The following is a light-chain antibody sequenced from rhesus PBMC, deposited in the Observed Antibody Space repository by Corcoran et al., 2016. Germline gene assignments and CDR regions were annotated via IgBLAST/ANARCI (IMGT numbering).Light chain of an antibody. CDR3: ASYANRNTFI. J-gene: IGLJ1*01. CDR2: EVS. CDR1: VSDIGGHNY. V-gene: IGLV2-32*02. Sequence: QPALTQPRSVSGSPGQSVTISCNGTVSDIGGHNYVSWYRLHPGTAPKLIIFEVSKRPSGVSARFSGSKSGNMASLTVSGLQAEDESDFYCASYANRNTFIFGGGTRLTVL.